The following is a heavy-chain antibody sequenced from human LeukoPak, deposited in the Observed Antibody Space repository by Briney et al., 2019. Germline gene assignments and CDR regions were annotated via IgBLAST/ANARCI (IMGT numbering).Heavy chain of an antibody. J-gene: IGHJ4*02. CDR2: INAGNGNT. Sequence: GASVKVSCKASGCTFTSYAMHWVRQAPGQRLEWMGWINAGNGNTKYSQKFQGRVTITRDTSASTAYMELSSLRSEDTAVYYCARGVNWELLHFDYWGQGTLVTVSS. CDR3: ARGVNWELLHFDY. V-gene: IGHV1-3*01. D-gene: IGHD1-26*01. CDR1: GCTFTSYA.